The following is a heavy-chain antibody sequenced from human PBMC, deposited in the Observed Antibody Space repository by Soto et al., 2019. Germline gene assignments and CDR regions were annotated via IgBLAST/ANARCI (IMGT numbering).Heavy chain of an antibody. Sequence: SETLSLTCTVSGGSISSYYWSWIRQPAGKGLEWIGRIYTSGCTNYNPSLKSRVTMSVDTSKNQFSLKLTSVTAAYRAVYYCAREGFLKWLLYPYFDYWGQRTLVTVSS. V-gene: IGHV4-4*07. CDR2: IYTSGCT. CDR1: GGSISSYY. D-gene: IGHD3-3*01. J-gene: IGHJ4*02. CDR3: AREGFLKWLLYPYFDY.